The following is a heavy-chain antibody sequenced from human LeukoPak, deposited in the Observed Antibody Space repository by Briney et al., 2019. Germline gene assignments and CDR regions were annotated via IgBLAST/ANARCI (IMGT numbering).Heavy chain of an antibody. CDR3: ARDLPLFSFNYESRVPFRTPPPGDY. CDR2: ISSSGSTI. V-gene: IGHV3-11*04. J-gene: IGHJ4*02. Sequence: PGGSLRLSCAASGFTFSDYYMSWIRQAPGKGLEWVSYISSSGSTIYYADSVKGRFTISRDNAKNSLYLQMNSLRAEDTAVYYCARDLPLFSFNYESRVPFRTPPPGDYWGQGTLVTVSS. D-gene: IGHD3-16*02. CDR1: GFTFSDYY.